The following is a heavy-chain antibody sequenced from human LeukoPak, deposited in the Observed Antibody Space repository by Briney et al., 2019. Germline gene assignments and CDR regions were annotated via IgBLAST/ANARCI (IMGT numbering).Heavy chain of an antibody. Sequence: SETLSLTCTVSGGSISSYYWSWIRQPPGKGLEWIGYIYYSGSTNYNPSLKSRVTISVDTSKNQFSLKLSSVTAADTAVYYCARPHDYVWGSYDYWGQGTLVTVSS. CDR3: ARPHDYVWGSYDY. J-gene: IGHJ4*02. CDR2: IYYSGST. D-gene: IGHD3-16*01. V-gene: IGHV4-59*12. CDR1: GGSISSYY.